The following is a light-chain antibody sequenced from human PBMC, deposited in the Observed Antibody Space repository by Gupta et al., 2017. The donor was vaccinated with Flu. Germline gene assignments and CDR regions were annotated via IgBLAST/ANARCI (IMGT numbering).Light chain of an antibody. CDR2: DVS. J-gene: IGLJ2*01. V-gene: IGLV2-14*03. CDR3: SSYTSSNTLQVI. Sequence: QSALTQPASVSGSPGQSMTISCTGTSSDVGDYKYVSWYQQPPGKAPKLMIYDVSYRPSGVSNRFSRSKSGNSASLTISGLQAEDAADYYCSSYTSSNTLQVIFGGGTRLTVL. CDR1: SSDVGDYKY.